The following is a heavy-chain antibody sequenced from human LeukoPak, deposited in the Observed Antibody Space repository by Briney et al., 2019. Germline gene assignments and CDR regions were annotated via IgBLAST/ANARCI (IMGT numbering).Heavy chain of an antibody. CDR3: ARALTRYSTAWYGY. CDR2: LNPYSGGT. D-gene: IGHD6-19*01. CDR1: GFTFKDYY. J-gene: IGHJ4*02. V-gene: IGHV1-2*02. Sequence: EASVSVSCKTSGFTFKDYYIHWVRQAPGQGRERMGWLNPYSGGTNYAQTFQGRVTLTRDTSITTAYMDLSSLTSDDTALYYCARALTRYSTAWYGYWGQGTLVTVSS.